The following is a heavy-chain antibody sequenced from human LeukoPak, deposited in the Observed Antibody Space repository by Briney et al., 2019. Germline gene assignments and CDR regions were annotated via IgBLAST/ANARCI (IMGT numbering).Heavy chain of an antibody. CDR2: IYSSGIT. D-gene: IGHD6-13*01. J-gene: IGHJ4*02. V-gene: IGHV4-4*09. CDR1: GGSISGSY. Sequence: SETLSLTCTVSGGSISGSYWSWIRQPPGKALEWIGYIYSSGITNYNPSLKSRVTMSVDTSKNQFSLNLDSVTAADTAVYYCARHIRQQLDNFDYWGQGTLVTVSS. CDR3: ARHIRQQLDNFDY.